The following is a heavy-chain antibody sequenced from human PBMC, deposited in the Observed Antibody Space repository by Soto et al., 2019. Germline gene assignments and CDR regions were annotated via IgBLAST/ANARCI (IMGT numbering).Heavy chain of an antibody. Sequence: GESLKISCKGSGYSFTSYWISWVRQMPGKGLEWMGRIDPSDSYTKYSPSFQGHVTTSADKSISTAYLQWSSLKASDTAMYYCARHGPRVYYDNSDYYYYGMDVWGQGTTVTVSS. CDR1: GYSFTSYW. CDR3: ARHGPRVYYDNSDYYYYGMDV. D-gene: IGHD3-22*01. V-gene: IGHV5-10-1*01. CDR2: IDPSDSYT. J-gene: IGHJ6*02.